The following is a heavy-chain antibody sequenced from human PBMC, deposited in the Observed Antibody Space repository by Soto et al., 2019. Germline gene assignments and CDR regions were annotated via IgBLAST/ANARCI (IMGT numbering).Heavy chain of an antibody. Sequence: SETLSLTCAVYGGSFSGYYWSWIRQPPGKGLEWIGEINHSGSTNYNPSLKSRVTISEDTSKNQFSLKLSSVTAADTAVYYCARGEGIFDYWGQGTLVTVSS. CDR3: ARGEGIFDY. CDR2: INHSGST. J-gene: IGHJ4*02. V-gene: IGHV4-34*01. CDR1: GGSFSGYY. D-gene: IGHD3-10*01.